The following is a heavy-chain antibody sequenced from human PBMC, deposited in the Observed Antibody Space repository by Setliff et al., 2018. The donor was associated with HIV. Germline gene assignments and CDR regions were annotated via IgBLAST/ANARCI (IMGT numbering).Heavy chain of an antibody. CDR2: IFYSGTT. CDR1: GGSITGYY. V-gene: IGHV4-59*01. CDR3: ARVNALIRAPFDY. Sequence: LSLPCTVSGGSITGYYWSWVRQPPGKGLEWIGYIFYSGTTNYSPSLNSRATISVDTSKNSFSLRLSSVTAADTAVYYCARVNALIRAPFDYWGQGALVTVSS. J-gene: IGHJ4*02.